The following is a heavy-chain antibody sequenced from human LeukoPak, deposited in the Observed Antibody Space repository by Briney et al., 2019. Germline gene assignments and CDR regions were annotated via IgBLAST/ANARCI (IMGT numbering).Heavy chain of an antibody. J-gene: IGHJ4*02. V-gene: IGHV4-59*01. D-gene: IGHD1-26*01. Sequence: SETLSLTCAVYGGSFSGYYWSWIRQPPGKGLEWIGYIYYSGSTNYNPFLKSRVTISVDMSKNQFSLKLSSVTAADTAVYYCARSSGGGSYYNHFDYWGQGTLVTVSS. CDR3: ARSSGGGSYYNHFDY. CDR1: GGSFSGYY. CDR2: IYYSGST.